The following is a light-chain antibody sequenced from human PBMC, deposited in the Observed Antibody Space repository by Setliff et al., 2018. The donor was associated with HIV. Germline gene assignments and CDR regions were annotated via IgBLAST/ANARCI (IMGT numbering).Light chain of an antibody. Sequence: EILMTQSPATLSVSPGKRATLSCRASQSVGSNLAWYQQKPGQVPRLLLHGASTRATGIPARFSGSGSGTEFTLTISSLQSEDSAIYYCQKVDTWPLTFGPGTKVDIK. V-gene: IGKV3-15*01. CDR2: GAS. CDR3: QKVDTWPLT. J-gene: IGKJ3*01. CDR1: QSVGSN.